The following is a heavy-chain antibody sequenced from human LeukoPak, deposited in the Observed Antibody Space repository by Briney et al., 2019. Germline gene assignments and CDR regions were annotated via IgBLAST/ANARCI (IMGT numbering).Heavy chain of an antibody. CDR2: IYDSGST. D-gene: IGHD6-13*01. CDR1: GGSISSYY. CDR3: ARPLSSSWSSNAFDI. V-gene: IGHV4-59*12. J-gene: IGHJ3*02. Sequence: SETLSLTCTVSGGSISSYYWSWIRQPPGKGLEWIGYIYDSGSTNYNPSLKSRVTISVDTSKNQFSLKLSSVTAADTAVYYCARPLSSSWSSNAFDIWGQGTMVTVSS.